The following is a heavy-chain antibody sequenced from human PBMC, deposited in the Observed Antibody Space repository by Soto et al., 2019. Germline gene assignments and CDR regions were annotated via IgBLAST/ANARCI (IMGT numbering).Heavy chain of an antibody. CDR3: ARGDGPGSWLIDY. D-gene: IGHD3-10*01. V-gene: IGHV1-3*01. CDR2: INAGNGNT. J-gene: IGHJ4*02. Sequence: GASVKVSCKASGGTFSSYAISWVRQAPGQRLEWMGWINAGNGNTKYSQKFQGRVSISRDTSANTVYMELSSLTSEDTATYYCARGDGPGSWLIDYWGQGALVTVSS. CDR1: GGTFSSYA.